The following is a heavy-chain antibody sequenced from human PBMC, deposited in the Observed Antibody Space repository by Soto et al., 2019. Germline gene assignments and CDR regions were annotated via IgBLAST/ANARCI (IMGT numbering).Heavy chain of an antibody. Sequence: SETLSLTCTVSGGSISTNNNYWGWIRQPPGKGLEWIGSISYSGSTYYNPSLKSRVTISVDTSKIQFSLKLSSLTAADTAVYYCASRLYNWNYYFDYWGQGTLVTVSS. CDR2: ISYSGST. V-gene: IGHV4-39*01. D-gene: IGHD1-7*01. CDR3: ASRLYNWNYYFDY. J-gene: IGHJ4*02. CDR1: GGSISTNNNY.